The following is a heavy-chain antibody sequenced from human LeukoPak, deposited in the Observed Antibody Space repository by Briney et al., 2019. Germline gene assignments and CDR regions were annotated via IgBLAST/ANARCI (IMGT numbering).Heavy chain of an antibody. J-gene: IGHJ1*01. V-gene: IGHV3-30*02. D-gene: IGHD3-16*01. CDR1: GFTVSSYG. CDR3: AKLGGTTRASD. CDR2: IRYDGSNT. Sequence: GGSLRLSCAASGFTVSSYGMHWVRQAPGKGLEWVTFIRYDGSNTFYADSVKGRFTISRDNSKNTLYLQMNSLRGEDTAVYYCAKLGGTTRASDWGLGTLVTVSS.